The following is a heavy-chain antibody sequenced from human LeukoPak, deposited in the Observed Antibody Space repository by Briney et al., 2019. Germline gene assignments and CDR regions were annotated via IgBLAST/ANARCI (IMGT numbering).Heavy chain of an antibody. Sequence: GGSLRLSCAASGFTFSSYGMHWVRQAPGKGLEWVAVIWYDGSNKYYADSVKGRFTISRDNSKNTQYLQMNSLRAEGTAVYYCARDRYYGSGSYSYYFDYWGQGTLVTLSS. V-gene: IGHV3-33*01. CDR3: ARDRYYGSGSYSYYFDY. CDR1: GFTFSSYG. J-gene: IGHJ4*02. D-gene: IGHD3-10*01. CDR2: IWYDGSNK.